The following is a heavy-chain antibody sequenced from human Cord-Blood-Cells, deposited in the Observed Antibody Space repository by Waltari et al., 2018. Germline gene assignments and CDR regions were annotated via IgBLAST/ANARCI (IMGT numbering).Heavy chain of an antibody. CDR2: ISDSGSST. Sequence: EVQLLESGGGLVQPGGSLRLSCAASGLPFGGTARGWVRQAPGKGREWDSAISDSGSSTNDADSVKGRFTISRDNSKTTLYLQMNSLRAEDTAVYYCAKINGDLDYWGQGTLVTVSS. CDR3: AKINGDLDY. D-gene: IGHD4-17*01. CDR1: GLPFGGTA. V-gene: IGHV3-23*01. J-gene: IGHJ4*02.